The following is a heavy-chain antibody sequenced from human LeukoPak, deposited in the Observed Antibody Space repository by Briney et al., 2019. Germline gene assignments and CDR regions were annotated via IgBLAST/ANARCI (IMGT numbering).Heavy chain of an antibody. CDR3: ARDDSSHFDY. CDR1: GFTFRSYW. V-gene: IGHV3-74*01. CDR2: INRDGSST. Sequence: GGSLRLSCAASGFTFRSYWMHWVRQAPGKGLVWVSRINRDGSSTNHADSVKGRFTISRDNAKNTLYLQMNSLRAEDTAVCYCARDDSSHFDYWGQGALVTVSS. J-gene: IGHJ4*02. D-gene: IGHD6-13*01.